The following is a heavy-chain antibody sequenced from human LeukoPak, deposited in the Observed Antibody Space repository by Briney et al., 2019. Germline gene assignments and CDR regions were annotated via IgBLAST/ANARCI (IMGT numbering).Heavy chain of an antibody. D-gene: IGHD2-15*01. CDR2: IKEDGSEK. V-gene: IGHV3-7*03. CDR3: ARNVGWFRFDY. Sequence: GGSLRLSCAASGFTVSSTYMSWVRQAPGKGLEWVANIKEDGSEKYYEDSVKGRFTISRDNAKNSLYLQMNSLRAEDTAVYYCARNVGWFRFDYWGQGTLVTVSS. CDR1: GFTVSSTY. J-gene: IGHJ4*02.